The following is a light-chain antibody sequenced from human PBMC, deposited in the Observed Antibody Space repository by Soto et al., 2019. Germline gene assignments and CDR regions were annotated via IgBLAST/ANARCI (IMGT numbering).Light chain of an antibody. J-gene: IGKJ5*01. V-gene: IGKV3-11*01. CDR1: QTINRY. Sequence: EIVLTQSPATLSLSPGGRATLSCRASQTINRYLAWYHQKPGQPPRLLIYDASTRATGIPARFSGSGSGTDFTLTISSLEPEDFAVYYCQQRSNWPITFGQGTRLEIK. CDR3: QQRSNWPIT. CDR2: DAS.